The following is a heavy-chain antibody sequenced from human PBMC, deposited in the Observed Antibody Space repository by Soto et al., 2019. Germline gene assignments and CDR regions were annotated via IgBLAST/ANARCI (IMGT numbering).Heavy chain of an antibody. Sequence: ASVKVSCKSSGDTFTSYAMHWVRQAPGQRLEWMGWINAGNGNTKYSQKFQGRVTITRDTSASTAYMELSSLRSEDTAVYYCARDHAKLLWFGELFESAFDIWGQGTMVTVSS. CDR3: ARDHAKLLWFGELFESAFDI. V-gene: IGHV1-3*01. CDR2: INAGNGNT. CDR1: GDTFTSYA. J-gene: IGHJ3*02. D-gene: IGHD3-10*01.